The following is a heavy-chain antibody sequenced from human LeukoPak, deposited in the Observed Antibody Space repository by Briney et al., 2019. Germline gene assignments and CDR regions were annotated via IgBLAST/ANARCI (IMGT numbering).Heavy chain of an antibody. CDR3: ARERYSYGQRSFDY. CDR1: GYSFTSYY. D-gene: IGHD5-18*01. CDR2: INPNSGGT. Sequence: ASVKVSCKASGYSFTSYYMHWVRQAPGQGLEWMGIINPNSGGTNYAQKFQGRVTMTRDTSISTAYMELSRLRSDDTAVYYCARERYSYGQRSFDYWDQGTLVTVSS. V-gene: IGHV1-2*02. J-gene: IGHJ4*02.